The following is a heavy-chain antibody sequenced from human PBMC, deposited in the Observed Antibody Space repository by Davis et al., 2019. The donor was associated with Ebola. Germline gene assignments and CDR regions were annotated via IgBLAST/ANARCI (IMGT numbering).Heavy chain of an antibody. Sequence: PGGSLRLSCAASGFTFSSYAMSWVRQAPGKELEWVSGIGPTATTTHYADSVKGRFTISRDNSKNTLYLQMNSLRAEDTAIYYCAKLNDGWIRPNWFDPWGQGTLVTVSS. CDR2: IGPTATTT. CDR1: GFTFSSYA. V-gene: IGHV3-23*01. J-gene: IGHJ5*02. CDR3: AKLNDGWIRPNWFDP. D-gene: IGHD5-24*01.